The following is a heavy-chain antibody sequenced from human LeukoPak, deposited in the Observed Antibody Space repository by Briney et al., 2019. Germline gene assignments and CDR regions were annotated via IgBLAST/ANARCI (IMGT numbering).Heavy chain of an antibody. J-gene: IGHJ4*02. D-gene: IGHD6-19*01. CDR3: ARRDLKAGNAQYYFDY. Sequence: GESLKISCKGSGYSFTSYWIGWVRQMPGKGLEWMGIIYPGDSDTRYSPSFQGQVTISADKSISTAYLQWSSLKASDTALYYCARRDLKAGNAQYYFDYWGQGTLVTVSS. CDR2: IYPGDSDT. CDR1: GYSFTSYW. V-gene: IGHV5-51*01.